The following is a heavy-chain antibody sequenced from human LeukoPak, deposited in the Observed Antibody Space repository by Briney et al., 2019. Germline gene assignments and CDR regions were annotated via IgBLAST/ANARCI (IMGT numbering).Heavy chain of an antibody. Sequence: GSSVKVSCKASGVTFSSYAISWVRQAPGQGLEWMGRIIPILGIANYAQKFQGRVTITADKSTSTAYMELSSLRSEATAVYYCARGTLVDTAMVDYWGQGTLVTVSS. J-gene: IGHJ4*02. CDR3: ARGTLVDTAMVDY. D-gene: IGHD5-18*01. CDR1: GVTFSSYA. CDR2: IIPILGIA. V-gene: IGHV1-69*04.